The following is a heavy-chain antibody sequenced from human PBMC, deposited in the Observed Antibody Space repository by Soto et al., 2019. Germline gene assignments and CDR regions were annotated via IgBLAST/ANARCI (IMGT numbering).Heavy chain of an antibody. CDR1: GFTFSSYA. CDR2: ISGSGGST. V-gene: IGHV3-23*01. Sequence: GGSLRLSCAASGFTFSSYAMSWVRQAPGKGLEWVSAISGSGGSTYYADSVKGRFTISRDNSKNTLYLQMNSLRAEDTAGYYCAKDSVGCERPEADIVVVGYYYGMDVWGQGTTVTVSS. J-gene: IGHJ6*02. D-gene: IGHD2-2*01. CDR3: AKDSVGCERPEADIVVVGYYYGMDV.